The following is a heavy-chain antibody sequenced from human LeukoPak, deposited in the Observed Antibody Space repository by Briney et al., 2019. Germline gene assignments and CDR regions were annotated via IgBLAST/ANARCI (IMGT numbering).Heavy chain of an antibody. CDR2: IYHSGST. D-gene: IGHD3-16*01. Sequence: MSSETLSLTCAVSGGSISSGGYSWSWIRQPPGKGLEWIGYIYHSGSTYYNPSLKSRVTISVDRSKNQFSLKLSSVTAADTAVYYCASGNREGLRSPFVFDYWGQGTLVTVSS. V-gene: IGHV4-30-2*01. J-gene: IGHJ4*02. CDR3: ASGNREGLRSPFVFDY. CDR1: GGSISSGGYS.